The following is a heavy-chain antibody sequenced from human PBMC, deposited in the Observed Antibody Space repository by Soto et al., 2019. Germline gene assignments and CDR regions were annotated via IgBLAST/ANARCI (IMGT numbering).Heavy chain of an antibody. Sequence: QVQLQESGPGLVKPSQTLSLTCTVSGDSISSGDYYWSWIRQPPGKGLEWIGYIYYSGSTYYNPSLKSRVTISVDTSKNQFSLKLSSVTAVDTAVYYCARSAVWFGELFFDYWGQGTLVTVSS. CDR2: IYYSGST. CDR3: ARSAVWFGELFFDY. V-gene: IGHV4-30-4*01. CDR1: GDSISSGDYY. J-gene: IGHJ4*02. D-gene: IGHD3-10*01.